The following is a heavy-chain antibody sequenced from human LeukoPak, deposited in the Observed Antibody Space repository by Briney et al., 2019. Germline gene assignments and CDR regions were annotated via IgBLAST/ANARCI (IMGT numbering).Heavy chain of an antibody. Sequence: GESLKISCKGSGNRFSTYWIGWVRQMPGKGLEWMGIIYPGDSDTRYSPSFQGQVTISADKSISTAYLQWSSLKASDTAIYYCATSPTAAATQRFDYWGQGTLVTVSS. CDR1: GNRFSTYW. CDR3: ATSPTAAATQRFDY. V-gene: IGHV5-51*01. D-gene: IGHD6-13*01. CDR2: IYPGDSDT. J-gene: IGHJ4*02.